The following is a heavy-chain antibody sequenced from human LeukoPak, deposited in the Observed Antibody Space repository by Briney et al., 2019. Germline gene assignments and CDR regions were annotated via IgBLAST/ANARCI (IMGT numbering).Heavy chain of an antibody. V-gene: IGHV1-2*02. CDR2: INPNSGGT. J-gene: IGHJ4*02. Sequence: ASVKVSCKASGYTFTGYYMHWVRQAPGQGLEWMGWINPNSGGTNYAQKFQGRVTMTRDTSISTAYMELSRLRSDDTAVYYCARDKNTYYYGSGSYFSGDYWGQGTLVTVSS. D-gene: IGHD3-10*01. CDR3: ARDKNTYYYGSGSYFSGDY. CDR1: GYTFTGYY.